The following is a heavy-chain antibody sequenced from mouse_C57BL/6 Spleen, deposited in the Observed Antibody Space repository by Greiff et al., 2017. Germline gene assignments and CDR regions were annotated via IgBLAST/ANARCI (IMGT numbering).Heavy chain of an antibody. Sequence: QVQLKQPGAELVRPGSSVKLSCKASGYTFTSYWMHWVKQRPIQGLEWIGNIDPSDSETHYNQKFKDKATLTVDKSSSTAYMQLSSLTSEDSAVYYCARSGHYGNYNAMDYWGQGTSVTVSS. D-gene: IGHD2-1*01. CDR1: GYTFTSYW. CDR3: ARSGHYGNYNAMDY. V-gene: IGHV1-52*01. J-gene: IGHJ4*01. CDR2: IDPSDSET.